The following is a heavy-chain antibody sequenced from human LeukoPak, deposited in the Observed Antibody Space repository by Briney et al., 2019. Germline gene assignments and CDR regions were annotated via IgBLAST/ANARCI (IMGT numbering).Heavy chain of an antibody. J-gene: IGHJ4*02. V-gene: IGHV3-20*04. CDR3: ARVNSSGSPHCDY. CDR2: INWNGGST. CDR1: GFIFDNYG. Sequence: RPGGSLRLSCEASGFIFDNYGMSWVRQAPGKGLEWVSDINWNGGSTTYADSVKGRFTISRDNAKNSLYLQMNGLRAEDTAFYYCARVNSSGSPHCDYWGQGALVTVSS. D-gene: IGHD6-19*01.